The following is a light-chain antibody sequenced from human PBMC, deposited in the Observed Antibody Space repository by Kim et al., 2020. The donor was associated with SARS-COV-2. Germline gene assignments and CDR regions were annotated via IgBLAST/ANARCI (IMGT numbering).Light chain of an antibody. Sequence: ASVKLTCILSSGTSSYAIAWHQQQPAKGPRYLMKVNSDGSHTKGDGIPDRFSGSSSGAERYLTISSLQSEDEADYYCQTWGTGIWVFGGGTQLTVL. CDR1: SGTSSYA. CDR3: QTWGTGIWV. J-gene: IGLJ3*02. V-gene: IGLV4-69*01. CDR2: VNSDGSH.